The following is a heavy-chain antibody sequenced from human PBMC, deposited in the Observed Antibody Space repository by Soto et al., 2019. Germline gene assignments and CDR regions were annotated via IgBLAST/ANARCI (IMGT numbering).Heavy chain of an antibody. D-gene: IGHD5-18*01. CDR2: IYYSGNT. J-gene: IGHJ5*02. CDR1: GGSVSSGDYY. V-gene: IGHV4-61*08. CDR3: ARIPVDTSMIYWLDP. Sequence: SETLSLTCTVSGGSVSSGDYYWSWIRQPPGKGLEWIGYIYYSGNTNYNPSLKSRVIISVDTSKNLFSLKLTSVTAAGTAVYYCARIPVDTSMIYWLDPWGQGTLVTVSS.